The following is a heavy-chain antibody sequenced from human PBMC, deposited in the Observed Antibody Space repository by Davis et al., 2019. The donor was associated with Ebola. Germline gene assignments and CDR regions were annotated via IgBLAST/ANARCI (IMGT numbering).Heavy chain of an antibody. CDR3: ARGVLVRGVIYYYNYYGMDV. D-gene: IGHD3-10*01. Sequence: AASVKVSCKASGGTFSSYTISWVRQAPGQGLEWMGGITPILGTANYAQKFQGRVTITADESTRTAYMELSSLRSEDTAVYYCARGVLVRGVIYYYNYYGMDVWGKGTTVTVSS. V-gene: IGHV1-69*13. J-gene: IGHJ6*04. CDR2: ITPILGTA. CDR1: GGTFSSYT.